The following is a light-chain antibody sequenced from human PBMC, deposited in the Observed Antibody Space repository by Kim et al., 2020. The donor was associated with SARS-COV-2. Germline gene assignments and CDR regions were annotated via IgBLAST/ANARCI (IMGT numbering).Light chain of an antibody. V-gene: IGKV1-39*01. CDR3: QQSYSTPPYT. CDR1: QSISTY. J-gene: IGKJ2*01. CDR2: AAS. Sequence: ASVGDRVTITCRAGQSISTYLNWYRQKPGQAPKLLIYAASSLQSGVPSRFSGSGSGTDFTLTISSLQPEDFATYYCQQSYSTPPYTFGQGTKLEI.